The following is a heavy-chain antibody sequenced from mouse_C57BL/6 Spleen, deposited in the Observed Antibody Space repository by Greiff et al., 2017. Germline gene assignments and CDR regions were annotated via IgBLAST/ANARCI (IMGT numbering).Heavy chain of an antibody. Sequence: VKVVESGPGLVQPSQSLSITCTVSGFSLTSYGVHWVRQSPGKGLEWLGVIWSGGSTDYNAAFISRLSISKDNSKSQVFFKMNSLQADDTAIYYCASYYGSSPWAMDYWGQGTSVTVSS. J-gene: IGHJ4*01. V-gene: IGHV2-2*01. CDR3: ASYYGSSPWAMDY. CDR1: GFSLTSYG. CDR2: IWSGGST. D-gene: IGHD1-1*01.